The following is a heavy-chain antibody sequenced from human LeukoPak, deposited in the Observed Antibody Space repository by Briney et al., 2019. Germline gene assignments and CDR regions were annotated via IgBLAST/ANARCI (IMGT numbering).Heavy chain of an antibody. J-gene: IGHJ5*02. CDR3: ARDRTTGSWWLDP. D-gene: IGHD1-1*01. CDR1: GFTFSSYG. CDR2: IWYDGNNK. Sequence: GGSLRLSSAASGFTFSSYGIHWVRQAPGKGLEWVAVIWYDGNNKYYGDSVKGRFTISRDSSKNTVYLQMNSLRAEDTAIYYCARDRTTGSWWLDPWGQGTLVTVST. V-gene: IGHV3-33*01.